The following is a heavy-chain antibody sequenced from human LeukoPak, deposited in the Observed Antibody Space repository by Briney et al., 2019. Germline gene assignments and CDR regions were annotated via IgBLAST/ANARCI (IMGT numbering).Heavy chain of an antibody. CDR1: SDSISNYY. D-gene: IGHD3-3*01. V-gene: IGHV4-59*01. CDR2: IHYSGST. CDR3: ARGYYDFRTGHYTHFDY. Sequence: PSETLSLTCTVSSDSISNYYWNWIRQPPGKGLEWIGFIHYSGSTNYNPSLRSRVTISLDKSKDQFSLNLRLVTAADTAVYYCARGYYDFRTGHYTHFDYWGQGTLVTVPS. J-gene: IGHJ4*02.